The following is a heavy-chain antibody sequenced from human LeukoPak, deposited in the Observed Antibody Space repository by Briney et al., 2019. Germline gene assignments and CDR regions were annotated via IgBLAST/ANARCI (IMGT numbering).Heavy chain of an antibody. CDR3: TRSTRPGYYYYYMDV. CDR1: GGSFSGYF. CDR2: INHNGGT. D-gene: IGHD2-2*01. J-gene: IGHJ6*03. V-gene: IGHV4-34*01. Sequence: SETLSLTCAVYGGSFSGYFWSWIRQPPGKGLEWIGDINHNGGTNYNPSLKSRVTISVDKSKNQFSLKVTSVTAADTAVYYCTRSTRPGYYYYYMDVWGKGTTVTVSS.